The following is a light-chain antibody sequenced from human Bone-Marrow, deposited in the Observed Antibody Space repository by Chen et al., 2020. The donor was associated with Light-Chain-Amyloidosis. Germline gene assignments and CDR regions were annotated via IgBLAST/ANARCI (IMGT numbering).Light chain of an antibody. CDR1: QAIGRS. CDR3: QQVQGYPRT. Sequence: DIQLTQSPSFLSASVGDTVTITCRASQAIGRSLAWFQLKPGKAPQLLFFGGSDLETHVPQRFSGSRDGSNFTLTLSGLQPEDFAAYYCQQVQGYPRTFGQGTRV. J-gene: IGKJ1*01. CDR2: GGS. V-gene: IGKV1-9*01.